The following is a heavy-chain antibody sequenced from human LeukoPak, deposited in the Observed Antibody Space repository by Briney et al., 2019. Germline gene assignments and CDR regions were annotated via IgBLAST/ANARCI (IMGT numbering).Heavy chain of an antibody. Sequence: GGSLRLSCSVSGFTFSTYYMHWVRQAPGKGLEYVSAISSNGDNTYYADSVKGRFNISRDNSKNTLYLQMSSLRADGEAVYYCVRGTGYWGQGTLVTVSS. CDR2: ISSNGDNT. J-gene: IGHJ4*02. CDR1: GFTFSTYY. V-gene: IGHV3-64D*06. CDR3: VRGTGY.